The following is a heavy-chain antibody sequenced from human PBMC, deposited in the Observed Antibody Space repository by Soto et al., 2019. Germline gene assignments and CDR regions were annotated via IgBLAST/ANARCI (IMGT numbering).Heavy chain of an antibody. J-gene: IGHJ4*02. D-gene: IGHD5-12*01. CDR1: GYSFTSYW. CDR2: IYPGDSDT. CDR3: ARPRRPGSGYEPFGY. V-gene: IGHV5-51*01. Sequence: GESLKISCKGSGYSFTSYWIGWVRQMPGKGLEWMGIIYPGDSDTRYSPSFQGQVTISADKSISTAYLQWSSLKASDTAMYYCARPRRPGSGYEPFGYWGQGTLVTVSS.